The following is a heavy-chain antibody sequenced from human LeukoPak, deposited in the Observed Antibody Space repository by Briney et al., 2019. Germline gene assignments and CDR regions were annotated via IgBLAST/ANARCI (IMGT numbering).Heavy chain of an antibody. J-gene: IGHJ6*02. D-gene: IGHD2-21*01. CDR3: ARHSQPYYYYGMDV. CDR2: IIPIFGTA. Sequence: SVKVSCTASGGTFSSYAISWVRQAPGQGLEWMGGIIPIFGTANYAQKFQGRVTITADESTSTAYMELSSLRSEDTAVYYCARHSQPYYYYGMDVWGQGTTVTVSS. CDR1: GGTFSSYA. V-gene: IGHV1-69*13.